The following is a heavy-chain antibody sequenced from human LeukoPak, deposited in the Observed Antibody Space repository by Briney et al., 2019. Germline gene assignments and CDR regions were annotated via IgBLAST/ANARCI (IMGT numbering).Heavy chain of an antibody. V-gene: IGHV3-30*04. D-gene: IGHD1-26*01. J-gene: IGHJ6*04. CDR2: ISYDGINK. Sequence: PGGSLRLSCAASGFTFSSYAMHWVRQAPGKGLEWVAVISYDGINKYYADSVKGRFTISRDNSKNTLYLQMNSLRAEDTAVYYCARGGPYYYYGMDVWGKGTTVTVSS. CDR1: GFTFSSYA. CDR3: ARGGPYYYYGMDV.